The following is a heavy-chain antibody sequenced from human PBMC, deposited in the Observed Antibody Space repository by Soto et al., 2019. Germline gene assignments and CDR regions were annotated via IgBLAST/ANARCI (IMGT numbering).Heavy chain of an antibody. CDR2: ISGSGDST. J-gene: IGHJ4*02. D-gene: IGHD2-2*01. CDR3: AKDRICVCTSCYTAFDS. Sequence: GGSLRLSCAASGFTFDSYAMTWVRRAPGKGLEWVSAISGSGDSTYYADSVKGRFTISRDNSKNTLYLQMNSLRSEDTAVYYCAKDRICVCTSCYTAFDSWGQGTLVTVSS. V-gene: IGHV3-23*01. CDR1: GFTFDSYA.